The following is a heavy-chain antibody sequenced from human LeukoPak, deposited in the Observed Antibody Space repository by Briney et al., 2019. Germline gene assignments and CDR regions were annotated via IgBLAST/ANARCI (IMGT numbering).Heavy chain of an antibody. D-gene: IGHD3-22*01. CDR1: GFTFSSYT. J-gene: IGHJ4*02. V-gene: IGHV3-23*01. Sequence: TGGSLRLSCAASGFTFSSYTMNWVRQAPGKGLEWVSAISGSGGSTYYADSVKGRFTISRDNSKNTLYLQMNSLRAEDTAVYYCAKGRYGVVVVSLDYFDYWGQGTLVTVSS. CDR3: AKGRYGVVVVSLDYFDY. CDR2: ISGSGGST.